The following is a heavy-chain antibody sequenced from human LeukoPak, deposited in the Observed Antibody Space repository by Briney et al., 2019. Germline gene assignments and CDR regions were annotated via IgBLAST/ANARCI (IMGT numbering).Heavy chain of an antibody. CDR1: GGPFSSLA. J-gene: IGHJ4*02. V-gene: IGHV1-69*05. CDR3: ARLMTTYYYFDY. D-gene: IGHD4-11*01. Sequence: ASVKVSCKASGGPFSSLAFYWVRQAPGQGLELMGGIIPLFGTPDYAQKFQGRVTVTTDESTSTAYMELSSLRSDDTAVYYCARLMTTYYYFDYWGQGTLVAVAS. CDR2: IIPLFGTP.